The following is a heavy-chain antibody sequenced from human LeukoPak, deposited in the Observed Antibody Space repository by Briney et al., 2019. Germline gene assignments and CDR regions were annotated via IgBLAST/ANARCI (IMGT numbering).Heavy chain of an antibody. CDR3: ARELWGENHDAFDI. D-gene: IGHD1-14*01. CDR2: INPNSGGT. J-gene: IGHJ3*02. CDR1: GYTFTGYD. V-gene: IGHV1-2*06. Sequence: ASVKVSCKASGYTFTGYDMHWVRQAPGQGLEWMGRINPNSGGTNYAQKFQGRVTMTRDTSISTAYMELSRLRYDDTAVYYCARELWGENHDAFDIWGQGTMVTVSS.